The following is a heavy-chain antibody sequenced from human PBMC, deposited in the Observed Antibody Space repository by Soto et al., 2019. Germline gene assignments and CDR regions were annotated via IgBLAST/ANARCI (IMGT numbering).Heavy chain of an antibody. CDR1: GGSISSGDYY. D-gene: IGHD3-10*01. J-gene: IGHJ5*02. CDR3: ARVVTMVRGVIINPWFDP. V-gene: IGHV4-30-4*01. CDR2: IYYSGST. Sequence: KASETLSLTCTVSGGSISSGDYYWSWIRQPPGKGLEWIGYIYYSGSTYYNPSLKSRVTISVDTSKNQFSLKLSSVTAADTAVYYCARVVTMVRGVIINPWFDPWGQGTLVTVSS.